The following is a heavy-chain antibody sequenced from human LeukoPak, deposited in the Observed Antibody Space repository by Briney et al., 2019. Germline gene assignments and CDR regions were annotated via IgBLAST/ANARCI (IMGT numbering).Heavy chain of an antibody. V-gene: IGHV3-66*01. D-gene: IGHD6-6*01. J-gene: IGHJ6*02. Sequence: GGSLRLSCAASGFTVSSNYMSWVRQAPGKGLEWVSVIYSGGSTYYADSVKGRFTICRDNSKNTLYLQMNSVRAEHTAVYYCARDKHSSSSIYYYYGMGVWGQGTTVPVSS. CDR1: GFTVSSNY. CDR3: ARDKHSSSSIYYYYGMGV. CDR2: IYSGGST.